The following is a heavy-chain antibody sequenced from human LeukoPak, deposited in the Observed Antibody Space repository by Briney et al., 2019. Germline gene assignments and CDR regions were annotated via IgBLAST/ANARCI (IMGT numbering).Heavy chain of an antibody. Sequence: GGSLILSCAASGFTFSSYAMSSVRQAPGKGLEWVSAISSSSGSTYSADSVKGRFTISRDNPKNTLYLQMNSLRAEDTAVYYCAKVPILTALYDYWGQGTLVTVSS. CDR1: GFTFSSYA. J-gene: IGHJ4*02. CDR2: ISSSSGST. CDR3: AKVPILTALYDY. V-gene: IGHV3-23*01. D-gene: IGHD2-21*01.